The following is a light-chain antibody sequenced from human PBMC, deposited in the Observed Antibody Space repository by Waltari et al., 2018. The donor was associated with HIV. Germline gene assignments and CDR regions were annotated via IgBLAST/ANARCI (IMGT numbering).Light chain of an antibody. CDR3: QQYDTWPPKT. V-gene: IGKV3-15*01. Sequence: VMTQSPATLSVSPGERATLSCRASQNIGTNLAWYQQKPGQAPRLLIYGASTRATGIPARFSGSGAGTEFTLAISSLQAEDFAVYYCQQYDTWPPKTFGQGTKVEIK. J-gene: IGKJ1*01. CDR2: GAS. CDR1: QNIGTN.